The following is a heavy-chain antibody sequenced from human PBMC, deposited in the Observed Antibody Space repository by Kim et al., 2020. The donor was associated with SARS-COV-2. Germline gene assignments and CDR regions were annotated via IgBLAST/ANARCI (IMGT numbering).Heavy chain of an antibody. CDR3: AKDRVPYADIDY. J-gene: IGHJ4*02. D-gene: IGHD3-10*01. V-gene: IGHV3-23*01. Sequence: YYTDSVKGRFTISRDNSKNTLYLQMNSLRAEDTAVYYCAKDRVPYADIDYWGQGTLVTVSS.